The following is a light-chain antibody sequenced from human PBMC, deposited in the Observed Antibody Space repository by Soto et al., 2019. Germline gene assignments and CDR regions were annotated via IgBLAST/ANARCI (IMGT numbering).Light chain of an antibody. CDR2: EVS. V-gene: IGLV2-8*01. CDR1: SSDVGGYNY. Sequence: QSALTQPPSASGSPGQSVTISCTGTSSDVGGYNYVSWYQQHPGKAPKLMIYEVSKRPSGVPDRFSGSKSGNTASLTDSGLQAEDEADYYCSSYAGRNLWVFGGGTKVTVL. CDR3: SSYAGRNLWV. J-gene: IGLJ3*02.